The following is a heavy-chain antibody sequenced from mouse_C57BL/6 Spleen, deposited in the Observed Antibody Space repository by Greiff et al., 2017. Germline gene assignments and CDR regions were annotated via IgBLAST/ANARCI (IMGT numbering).Heavy chain of an antibody. CDR2: IYPGSGSN. D-gene: IGHD2-4*01. J-gene: IGHJ2*01. V-gene: IGHV1-55*01. Sequence: QVQLQQPGAELVKPGASVKMSCKASGYTFTSYWITWVKQRPGQGLEWIGDIYPGSGSNNYNEKFKSKATLPVDTSSSTAYMQLSSLTSEDSAVYYCARDDYGGRYFDYWGQGTTLTVS. CDR3: ARDDYGGRYFDY. CDR1: GYTFTSYW.